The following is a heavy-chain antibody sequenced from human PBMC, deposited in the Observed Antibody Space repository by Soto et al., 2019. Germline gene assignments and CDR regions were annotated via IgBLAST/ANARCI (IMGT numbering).Heavy chain of an antibody. CDR1: GYTLTSYG. CDR2: ISAYIGNT. J-gene: IGHJ4*02. CDR3: ARDQVSRKQFDY. V-gene: IGHV1-18*01. Sequence: QVHLVQSGAELKKPGAAVKVSCNATGYTLTSYGISCVRKAPGQGLAWMGWISAYIGNTNYAQKLQGRVTMTTDTSTSTAYMELRRLRSDDTAVYYCARDQVSRKQFDYWGQGTLVTVSS.